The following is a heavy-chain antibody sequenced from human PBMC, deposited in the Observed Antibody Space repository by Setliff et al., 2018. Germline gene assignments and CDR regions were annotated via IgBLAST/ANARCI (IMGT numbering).Heavy chain of an antibody. CDR2: VFVSGST. J-gene: IGHJ4*02. CDR3: AKGGVAGLDS. V-gene: IGHV4-4*07. D-gene: IGHD6-19*01. Sequence: KPSETLSLTCTVSGGSISTYYWSWIRRPAGKGLEWIGRVFVSGSTNYNPSLKSRVTMSVDTSKNQFSLKLTSVTAADTAMYYCAKGGVAGLDSWGQGTLVTVSS. CDR1: GGSISTYY.